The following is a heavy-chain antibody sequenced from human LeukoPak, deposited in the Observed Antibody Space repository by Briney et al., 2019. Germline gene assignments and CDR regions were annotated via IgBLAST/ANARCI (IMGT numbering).Heavy chain of an antibody. D-gene: IGHD5-18*01. CDR3: ARDSGYSYGYYYYYYMDV. V-gene: IGHV3-21*01. CDR1: GFTFSSYS. CDR2: ISGSGGST. Sequence: GGSLGLSCAASGFTFSSYSMIWVRQAPGKGLEWVSAISGSGGSTYYADSVKGRFTISRDNAKNSLYLQMNSLRAEDTAVYYCARDSGYSYGYYYYYYMDVWGKGTTVTVSS. J-gene: IGHJ6*03.